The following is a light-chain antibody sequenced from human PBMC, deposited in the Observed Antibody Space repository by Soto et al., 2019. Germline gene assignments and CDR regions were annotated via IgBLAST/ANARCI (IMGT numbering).Light chain of an antibody. V-gene: IGKV1-9*01. CDR3: QQLNSYPHK. J-gene: IGKJ3*01. CDR2: AAS. CDR1: QGISSY. Sequence: DIQLTQSPSFLSASVGDRVTITCRASQGISSYLAWYQQKPGKAPKLLIYAASTLQSGVPSRFSGSGSGTEFTLTISSLQPEDFATYYCQQLNSYPHKFGPGTKVDIK.